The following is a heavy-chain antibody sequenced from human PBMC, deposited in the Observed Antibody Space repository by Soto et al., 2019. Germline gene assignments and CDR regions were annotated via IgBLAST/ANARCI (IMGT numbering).Heavy chain of an antibody. Sequence: PGGSLRLSCTAPGVTCGDYAMSWFRQAPGKGLEWVGFIRSKAYGGTTEYAASVKGRFTISRDDSKSIAYLQMNSLKTEDTVVYYCTRDKTFLGQPAANRRPGWFDPWGQGTLVTVS. CDR2: IRSKAYGGTT. J-gene: IGHJ5*02. CDR3: TRDKTFLGQPAANRRPGWFDP. D-gene: IGHD2-2*01. CDR1: GVTCGDYA. V-gene: IGHV3-49*03.